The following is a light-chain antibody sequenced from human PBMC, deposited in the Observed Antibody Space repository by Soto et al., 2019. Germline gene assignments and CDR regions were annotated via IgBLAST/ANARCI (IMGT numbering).Light chain of an antibody. CDR2: AAS. J-gene: IGKJ1*01. CDR3: QQYKSYSRT. CDR1: QGISSY. V-gene: IGKV1-13*02. Sequence: AIQLTQSPSSLSASLGDRVTITCRASQGISSYLGWYQQKPGKAPNLLIYAASSLESGVPSRFSGSGSGTEFTLTISSLQPDDFAAYYCQQYKSYSRTFGQGTKVDIK.